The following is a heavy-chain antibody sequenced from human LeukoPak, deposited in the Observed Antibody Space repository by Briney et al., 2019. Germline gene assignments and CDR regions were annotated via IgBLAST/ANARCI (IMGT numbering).Heavy chain of an antibody. Sequence: GASVKVSCKASGYTFTGYYMLWVRQAAGQGLEWMGWINPNSGGTNYAQKFQGWVTMTRDTSISTAYMELSRLRSDDTAVYYCARAGGAVAGKDYWGQGTLVTVSS. V-gene: IGHV1-2*04. CDR2: INPNSGGT. CDR1: GYTFTGYY. D-gene: IGHD6-19*01. J-gene: IGHJ4*02. CDR3: ARAGGAVAGKDY.